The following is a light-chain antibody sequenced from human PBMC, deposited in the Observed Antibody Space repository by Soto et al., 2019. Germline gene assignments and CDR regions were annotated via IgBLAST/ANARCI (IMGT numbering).Light chain of an antibody. CDR2: GAS. CDR1: QSVSSSY. CDR3: QQFYNSPYT. V-gene: IGKV3-20*01. Sequence: EIVLTQSPGTLSLSPGERATLSCRASQSVSSSYLAWYQQKPGQAPRLLIYGASSRANGIPDRFSGSGSGTDFTLTISRLEPEDFAVYYCQQFYNSPYTFGQGTRLEIK. J-gene: IGKJ2*01.